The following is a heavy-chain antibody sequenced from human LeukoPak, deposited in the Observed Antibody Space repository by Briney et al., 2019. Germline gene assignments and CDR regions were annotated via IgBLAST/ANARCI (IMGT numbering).Heavy chain of an antibody. CDR3: ARDYTMRGDFWSGYYSIGGYFDY. D-gene: IGHD3-3*01. CDR1: GGTFSSYA. J-gene: IGHJ4*02. CDR2: ISAYNGNT. Sequence: ASVKVSCKASGGTFSSYAISWVRQAPGQGLEWMGCISAYNGNTNYAQKLQGRVTMTTDTSTSTAYMELRSLRSDDTAVYYCARDYTMRGDFWSGYYSIGGYFDYWGQGTLVSVSS. V-gene: IGHV1-18*01.